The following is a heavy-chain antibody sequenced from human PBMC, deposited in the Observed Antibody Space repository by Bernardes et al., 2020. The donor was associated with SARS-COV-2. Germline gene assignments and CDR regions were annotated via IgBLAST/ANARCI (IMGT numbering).Heavy chain of an antibody. J-gene: IGHJ4*02. V-gene: IGHV4-39*01. D-gene: IGHD6-19*01. CDR2: IYHSGYT. CDR3: ARIDEVTGRDY. Sequence: SETLSLTCTVSGGSISRSSYYWGWIRQPPGKGLEWIGSIYHSGYTYYNSSLKSRVTISVDTSKNQFSLKLSSVIAADTAVYYCARIDEVTGRDYWGQGTLVTVSS. CDR1: GGSISRSSYY.